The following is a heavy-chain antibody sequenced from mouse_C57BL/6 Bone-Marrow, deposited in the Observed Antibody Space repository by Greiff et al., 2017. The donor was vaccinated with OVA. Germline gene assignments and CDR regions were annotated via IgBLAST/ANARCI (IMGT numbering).Heavy chain of an antibody. CDR2: ISNGGGST. CDR3: ARHYYYYAMDY. D-gene: IGHD1-1*01. Sequence: EVQLVESGGGLVQPGGSLKLSCAASGFTFSDYYMYWVRQTPEQRLEWVAYISNGGGSTYYPDTVRGRFTISRDNAKNTLYMQMSRLKSEDTAMYDGARHYYYYAMDYWGQGTSVTVSS. CDR1: GFTFSDYY. V-gene: IGHV5-12*01. J-gene: IGHJ4*01.